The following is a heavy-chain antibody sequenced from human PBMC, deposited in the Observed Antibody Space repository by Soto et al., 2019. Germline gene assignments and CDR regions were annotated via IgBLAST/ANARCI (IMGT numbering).Heavy chain of an antibody. Sequence: QVQLVQSGAEVKKPGASVKVSCKASGYSFTSYGISWVRQAPGQGLECMRWISAYNGNTNNAQKLQGRVTMTTDTSTSRAYMELWSLRSDDTAVYYCARDNGFWESDVWGQRTTVTVSS. CDR1: GYSFTSYG. V-gene: IGHV1-18*01. D-gene: IGHD3-10*01. CDR3: ARDNGFWESDV. CDR2: ISAYNGNT. J-gene: IGHJ6*02.